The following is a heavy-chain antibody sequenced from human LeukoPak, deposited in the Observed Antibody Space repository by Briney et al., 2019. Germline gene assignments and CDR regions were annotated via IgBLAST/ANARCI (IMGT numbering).Heavy chain of an antibody. CDR2: ISSNGRST. D-gene: IGHD5-18*01. J-gene: IGHJ4*02. CDR1: GFTFSTYA. CDR3: VKVMWDTVMAGYFDY. V-gene: IGHV3-64D*06. Sequence: GGSLRLSCSAPGFTFSTYAMHWVRQAPGKGLEYFSAISSNGRSTYYADSVKGRFTISRDNSKNTLYLQMSSLRGEDTAVYYCVKVMWDTVMAGYFDYWGQGTLVTVSS.